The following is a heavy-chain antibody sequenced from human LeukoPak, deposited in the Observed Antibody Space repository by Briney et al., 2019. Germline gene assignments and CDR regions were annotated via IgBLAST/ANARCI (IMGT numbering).Heavy chain of an antibody. CDR3: AKDSDFDY. CDR2: ISWNSGSI. Sequence: GGSLRLSCAASGFTFSRYAMSWVRQAPGKGLEWVSGISWNSGSIGYADSVKGRFTISRDNAKNSLYLQMNSLRAEDTALYYCAKDSDFDYWGQGTLVTVSS. CDR1: GFTFSRYA. J-gene: IGHJ4*02. V-gene: IGHV3-9*01.